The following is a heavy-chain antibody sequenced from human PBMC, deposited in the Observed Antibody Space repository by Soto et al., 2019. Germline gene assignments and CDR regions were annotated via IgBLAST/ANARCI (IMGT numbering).Heavy chain of an antibody. D-gene: IGHD2-2*02. J-gene: IGHJ6*02. V-gene: IGHV6-1*01. CDR1: GDSVSRNSAA. CDR3: AREPDCSSTSCYTSYYYYGMDV. Sequence: SQTLSLTCAISGDSVSRNSAAWNWIRQSPSRGLEWLGRTYYRSKWYNDYAVSVKSRITINPATSKNQFSLQLNSVNPEDTAVYYCAREPDCSSTSCYTSYYYYGMDVWGQGTTVTVSS. CDR2: TYYRSKWYN.